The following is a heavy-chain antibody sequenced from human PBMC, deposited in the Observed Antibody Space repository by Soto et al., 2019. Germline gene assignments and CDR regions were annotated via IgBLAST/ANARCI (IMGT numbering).Heavy chain of an antibody. V-gene: IGHV3-48*01. J-gene: IGHJ4*02. Sequence: GSLRLSCAASGFTFSSYSMNWVRQTPGKGLEWVSYISSSSNSIYYADSVKGRFTISRNNAKNSLHLQMNSLRAEDTAVYYCVSKIFGVPNYWGQGALVTVSS. CDR1: GFTFSSYS. CDR2: ISSSSNSI. D-gene: IGHD3-3*01. CDR3: VSKIFGVPNY.